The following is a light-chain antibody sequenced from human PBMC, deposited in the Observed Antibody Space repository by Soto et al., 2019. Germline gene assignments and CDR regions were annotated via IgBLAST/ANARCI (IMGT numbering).Light chain of an antibody. CDR3: QKYNSAPFT. CDR2: AAS. Sequence: DIQMTQSPSSLSASVGDRVTITCRASQGIDNYLAWYQQRPGKVPKLLIYAASTLPSGAPSRFSGCGSGTDFTLTISSLQPEDVATYYCQKYNSAPFTFGPGTKVDL. J-gene: IGKJ3*01. V-gene: IGKV1-27*01. CDR1: QGIDNY.